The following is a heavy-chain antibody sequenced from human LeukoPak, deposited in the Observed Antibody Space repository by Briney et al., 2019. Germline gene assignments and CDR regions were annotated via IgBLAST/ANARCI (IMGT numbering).Heavy chain of an antibody. CDR3: ARVYDSSGYAFDY. Sequence: SETLSLTCTVSGGSVNSGVYYWRWIRQHPQKGLEWIGYIHYSGSTYYNPSLKSRVTISVDTPQNQFSLKLNSVTAADTAVYYCARVYDSSGYAFDYWGQGTLVTVSS. D-gene: IGHD3-22*01. CDR2: IHYSGST. CDR1: GGSVNSGVYY. J-gene: IGHJ4*02. V-gene: IGHV4-31*03.